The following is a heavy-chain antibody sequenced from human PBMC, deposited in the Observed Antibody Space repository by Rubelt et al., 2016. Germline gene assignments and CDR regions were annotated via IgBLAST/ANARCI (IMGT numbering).Heavy chain of an antibody. CDR2: ISSSSSTI. D-gene: IGHD3-22*01. CDR1: GFSFTDAW. V-gene: IGHV3-48*02. CDR3: ARDYDSSGYYYGSDAFDI. Sequence: VDVGGGLVKPGGSLRISCEASGFSFTDAWMNWVRQAPGKGLEWVSYISSSSSTIYYADSVKGRFTISRDNAKNSLYLQMNSLRDEDTAVYYCARDYDSSGYYYGSDAFDIWGQGTMVTVSS. J-gene: IGHJ3*02.